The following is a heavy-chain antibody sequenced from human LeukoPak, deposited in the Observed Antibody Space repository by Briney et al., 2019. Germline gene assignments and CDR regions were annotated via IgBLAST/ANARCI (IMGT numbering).Heavy chain of an antibody. CDR1: GFTFSSYA. CDR3: ARDGSIDY. V-gene: IGHV3-48*01. J-gene: IGHJ4*02. Sequence: GGSLRLSCAASGFTFSSYAMHWVRQAPGKGLEWASYISSTSSTIYYADSVQGRFTISRDNAKNSLYLQMNSLRAEDTAIYHCARDGSIDYWGQGTLVTVSS. D-gene: IGHD2-2*03. CDR2: ISSTSSTI.